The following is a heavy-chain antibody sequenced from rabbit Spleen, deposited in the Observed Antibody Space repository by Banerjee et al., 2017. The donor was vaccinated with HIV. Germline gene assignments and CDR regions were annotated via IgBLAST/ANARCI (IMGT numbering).Heavy chain of an antibody. V-gene: IGHV1S7*01. CDR3: ARDGTGGSYFAL. D-gene: IGHD8-1*01. J-gene: IGHJ4*01. CDR1: GSTLSSYY. Sequence: QLKESGGGLVQPGGSLKLSCKASGSTLSSYYMNWVRQAPGKGLEWIGYIDPVFGITYYANWVNGRFSISREDAQNTVFLQMTSLTAADTATYFCARDGTGGSYFALWGQGTLVTVS. CDR2: IDPVFGIT.